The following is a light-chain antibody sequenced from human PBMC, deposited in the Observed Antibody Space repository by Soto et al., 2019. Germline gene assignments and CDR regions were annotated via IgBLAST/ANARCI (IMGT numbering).Light chain of an antibody. CDR2: AAS. J-gene: IGKJ3*01. CDR1: QDIRNF. CDR3: QKYRTVPV. V-gene: IGKV1-27*01. Sequence: DIQMTQSPTSLSASVGDRVTITCRASQDIRNFVAWYQQKPGKAPKLLIYAASTLQSGLPSRFSGIASAKAFTLTINSLQPEDVATYSCQKYRTVPVFGPGTKVEIK.